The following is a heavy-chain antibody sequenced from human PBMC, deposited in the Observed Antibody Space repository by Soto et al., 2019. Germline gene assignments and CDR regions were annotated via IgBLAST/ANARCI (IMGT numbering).Heavy chain of an antibody. CDR2: INHSGST. V-gene: IGHV4-34*01. D-gene: IGHD7-27*01. CDR1: GGSVKGYY. Sequence: PSETLSLSCAVYGGSVKGYYWTLIRQPPGKGLEWIGEINHSGSTNYNPSLKSRVTISVDTSKNQFPLKLSSVTAADTAVYYCARGWGRIFDYWGQGTLVTVSS. CDR3: ARGWGRIFDY. J-gene: IGHJ4*02.